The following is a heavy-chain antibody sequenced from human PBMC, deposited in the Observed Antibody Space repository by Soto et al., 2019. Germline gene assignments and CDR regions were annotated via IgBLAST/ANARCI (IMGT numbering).Heavy chain of an antibody. J-gene: IGHJ4*02. CDR2: IYDVGWT. V-gene: IGHV4-30-4*01. CDR1: EGSTRTGDYC. Sequence: SETLSLTCTVSEGSTRTGDYCLCRIRDSSDFGLEWIGHIYDVGWTCNNPSLVCRVTMSVYSSKSQLSLTLSSVSAADIAVYYCARGRSADKVDSWGQRILVTVSS. CDR3: ARGRSADKVDS.